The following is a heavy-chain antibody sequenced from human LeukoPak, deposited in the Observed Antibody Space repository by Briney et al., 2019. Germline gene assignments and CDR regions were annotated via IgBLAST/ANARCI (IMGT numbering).Heavy chain of an antibody. CDR3: ARDRQYQLLKVLYNWFDP. D-gene: IGHD2-2*01. Sequence: SVKVSCKAPGGTFSSYTISWVRQAPGQGLEWMGRIIPILGIANYAQKFQGRVTITADKSTSTAYMELSSLRSEDTAVYYCARDRQYQLLKVLYNWFDPWGQGTLVTVSS. J-gene: IGHJ5*02. CDR2: IIPILGIA. CDR1: GGTFSSYT. V-gene: IGHV1-69*04.